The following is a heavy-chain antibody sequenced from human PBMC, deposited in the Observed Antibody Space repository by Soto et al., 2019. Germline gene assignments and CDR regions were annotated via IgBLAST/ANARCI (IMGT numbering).Heavy chain of an antibody. V-gene: IGHV3-21*01. Sequence: EVQLVESGGGLVKPGGYLRLSCAASGFTFSSYSMNWVRQAPGKGLEWVSSISSTSSYIYYADSVKGRFTISRDNAKNSLYRQRNSLRAEDTAVYYCARDQAYPVGATHFDYWGQGTLVTVSS. CDR3: ARDQAYPVGATHFDY. D-gene: IGHD1-26*01. CDR1: GFTFSSYS. CDR2: ISSTSSYI. J-gene: IGHJ4*02.